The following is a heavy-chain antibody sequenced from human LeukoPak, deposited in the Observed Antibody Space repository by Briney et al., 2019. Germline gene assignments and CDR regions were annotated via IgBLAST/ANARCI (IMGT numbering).Heavy chain of an antibody. CDR2: ISSSGSTI. D-gene: IGHD6-13*01. Sequence: SGGSLRLSCAASGFTFSSYSMNWIRQAPGKGLEWVSYISSSGSTIYYADSVKGRSTISRDNAKNSLYLQMNSLRAEDTAVYYCAREMYWASGAAVGYWGQGTLVTVSS. CDR3: AREMYWASGAAVGY. V-gene: IGHV3-48*04. CDR1: GFTFSSYS. J-gene: IGHJ4*02.